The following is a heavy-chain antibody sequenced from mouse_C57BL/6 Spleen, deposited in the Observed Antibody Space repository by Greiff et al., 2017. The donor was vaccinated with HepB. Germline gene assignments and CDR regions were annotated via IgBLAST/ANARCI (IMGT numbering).Heavy chain of an antibody. Sequence: EVQRVESGGGLVKPGGSLKLSCAASGFTFSSYAMSWVRQTPEKRLEWVATISDGGSYTYYPDNVKGRFTISRDNAKNNLYLQMSHLKSEDTAMYYCAREGITTRGYGGQGTTLTVSS. CDR1: GFTFSSYA. J-gene: IGHJ2*01. V-gene: IGHV5-4*01. CDR3: AREGITTRGY. CDR2: ISDGGSYT. D-gene: IGHD1-1*01.